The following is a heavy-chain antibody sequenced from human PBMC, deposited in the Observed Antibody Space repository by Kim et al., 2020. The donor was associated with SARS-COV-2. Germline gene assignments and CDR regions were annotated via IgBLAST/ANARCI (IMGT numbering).Heavy chain of an antibody. CDR3: ARVKSGWYEEVNWSDP. J-gene: IGHJ5*02. V-gene: IGHV4-59*13. D-gene: IGHD6-19*01. CDR1: GGSISSYY. Sequence: SETLSLTCTVSGGSISSYYWSWIRQPPGKGLEWIGYIYYSGSTNYNPSLKSRVTISVDTSKNQFSLKLSSVTAADTAVYYCARVKSGWYEEVNWSDPWGQGTLVTVSS. CDR2: IYYSGST.